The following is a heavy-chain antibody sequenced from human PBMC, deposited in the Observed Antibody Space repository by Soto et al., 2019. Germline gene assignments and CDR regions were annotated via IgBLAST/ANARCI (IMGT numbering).Heavy chain of an antibody. CDR1: GYSIIGFG. CDR3: AKLGDGNCVLFDP. CDR2: IYPGDSDT. V-gene: IGHV5-51*01. Sequence: KNPNSGSGYSIIGFGSGRVSQMPGKGLEWMGIIYPGDSDTRYSPSLQGQVTISADKSISTAYLQWSSLKASDTAIYYCAKLGDGNCVLFDPLVQGTLVIGSS. D-gene: IGHD3-10*01. J-gene: IGHJ5*02.